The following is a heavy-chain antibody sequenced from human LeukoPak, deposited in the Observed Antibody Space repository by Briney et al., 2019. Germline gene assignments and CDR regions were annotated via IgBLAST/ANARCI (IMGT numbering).Heavy chain of an antibody. Sequence: PGGSLRLSCAASGFTFSSYWMHWVRQAPGKGLVWVSHINSDGSSTSYADSVKGRFTISRDNAKNTLYLQMNSLRAEDTAVYYCARGERYDILTGYYIWGQGTLVTVSS. D-gene: IGHD3-9*01. CDR2: INSDGSST. CDR1: GFTFSSYW. J-gene: IGHJ4*02. CDR3: ARGERYDILTGYYI. V-gene: IGHV3-74*01.